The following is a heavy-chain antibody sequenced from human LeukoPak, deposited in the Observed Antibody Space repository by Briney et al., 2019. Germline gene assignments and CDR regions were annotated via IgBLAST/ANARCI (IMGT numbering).Heavy chain of an antibody. CDR2: IYHSGST. V-gene: IGHV4-4*02. CDR3: ARARETSYLYGLPPNVYYMDV. D-gene: IGHD2/OR15-2a*01. CDR1: GGSISSSNW. Sequence: SETLSLTCAVSGGSISSSNWWSWVRQPPGKGLEWIGEIYHSGSTNYNPSLKSRVTISVDKSKNQFSLKLSSVTAADTAVYYCARARETSYLYGLPPNVYYMDVWGKGTTVTVSS. J-gene: IGHJ6*03.